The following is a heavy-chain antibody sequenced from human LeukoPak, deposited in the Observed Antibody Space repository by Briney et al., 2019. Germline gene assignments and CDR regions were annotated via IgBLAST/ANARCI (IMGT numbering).Heavy chain of an antibody. D-gene: IGHD3-22*01. CDR3: ARGPNTYYYDSSGDY. V-gene: IGHV1-2*02. CDR1: GYTFTGYY. CDR2: INPNSGGT. J-gene: IGHJ4*02. Sequence: ASVELSCKASGYTFTGYYMHWVRQAPGQGLEWMGWINPNSGGTNYAQKFQGRVTMTRDTSISTAYMELSRLRSDDTAVYYCARGPNTYYYDSSGDYWGQGTLVTVPS.